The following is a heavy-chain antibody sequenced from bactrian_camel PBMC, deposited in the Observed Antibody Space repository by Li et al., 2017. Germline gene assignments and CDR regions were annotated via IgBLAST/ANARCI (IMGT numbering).Heavy chain of an antibody. CDR1: GFTSSSYC. D-gene: IGHD3*01. V-gene: IGHV3S9*01. Sequence: QVQPVESGGGSVQAGGSLTLSCAASGFTSSSYCMGWIRQGPGKEREGVATIDRDGNTAYADSVKGRFTISRDNAKNTLYLQMNSLKPEDTAMYHCAASGGQLGRWCYEFPVNWVSWLYNWGQGTQVTFS. CDR3: AASGGQLGRWCYEFPVNWVSWLYN. J-gene: IGHJ4*01. CDR2: IDRDGNT.